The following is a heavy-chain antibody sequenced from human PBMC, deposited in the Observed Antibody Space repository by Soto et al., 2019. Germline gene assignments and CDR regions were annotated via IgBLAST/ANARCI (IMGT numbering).Heavy chain of an antibody. Sequence: DVQLLESGGHLVQPGGSLRLSCAASGFTFSSYAMSWVRQAPGKGLEWVSSVSAGGDMTYYADSVKGRFTISRDHSNNALVLQMNSLRIEDTALYYCARGDRGGAGSPASYYYSGLDVWGQGATVTVS. CDR2: VSAGGDMT. V-gene: IGHV3-23*01. CDR3: ARGDRGGAGSPASYYYSGLDV. CDR1: GFTFSSYA. J-gene: IGHJ6*02. D-gene: IGHD2-21*01.